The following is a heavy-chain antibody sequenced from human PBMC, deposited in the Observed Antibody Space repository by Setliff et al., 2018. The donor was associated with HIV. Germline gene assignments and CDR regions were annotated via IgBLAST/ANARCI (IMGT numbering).Heavy chain of an antibody. CDR1: GYIFNNFG. V-gene: IGHV1-18*01. J-gene: IGHJ3*02. Sequence: ASVKVSCKATGYIFNNFGITWVRKAPGQGLEWMGWISAFSGFTNYAPKLQARVTLTTDTSTSTAYMELRSLTSDDTAVYYCARDVDISGRGSALDIWGQGTGVTVSS. CDR2: ISAFSGFT. D-gene: IGHD3-16*01. CDR3: ARDVDISGRGSALDI.